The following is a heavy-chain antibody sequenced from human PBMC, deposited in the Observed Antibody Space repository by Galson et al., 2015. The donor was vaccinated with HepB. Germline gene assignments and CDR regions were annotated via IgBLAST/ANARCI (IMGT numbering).Heavy chain of an antibody. D-gene: IGHD3-22*01. CDR2: IYTSGST. Sequence: ETLSLTCTVSGGSISSYYWSWIRQPAGKGLEWIGRIYTSGSTNYNPSLKSRVTMSVDTSKNQFSLKLSSVTAADTAVYYCARWYYYDSSGYSNAFDIWGQGTMVTVSS. J-gene: IGHJ3*02. CDR3: ARWYYYDSSGYSNAFDI. V-gene: IGHV4-4*07. CDR1: GGSISSYY.